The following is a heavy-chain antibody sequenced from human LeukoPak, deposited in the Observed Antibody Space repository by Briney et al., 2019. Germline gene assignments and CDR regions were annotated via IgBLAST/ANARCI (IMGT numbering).Heavy chain of an antibody. V-gene: IGHV3-48*03. CDR1: GFTFGRYE. CDR3: ARMRELRVGGLGDYFFYGMEV. Sequence: GGSLRLSCAASGFTFGRYEMNWVRQAPGKGLECVSYIGGGTIYYADSVKGRLTISRDNAKNSLYLQMNSLRVEDTAIYYCARMRELRVGGLGDYFFYGMEVWGQGTTVTVSS. CDR2: IGGGTI. D-gene: IGHD1-26*01. J-gene: IGHJ6*02.